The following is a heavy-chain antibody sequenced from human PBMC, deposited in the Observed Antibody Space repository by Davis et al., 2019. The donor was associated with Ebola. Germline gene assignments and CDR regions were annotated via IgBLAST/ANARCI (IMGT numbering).Heavy chain of an antibody. CDR1: GFTFSSYG. J-gene: IGHJ6*03. CDR2: IRYDGSNK. D-gene: IGHD3-10*01. CDR3: AKNPPEGSWGYYYYYYYMDV. V-gene: IGHV3-30*02. Sequence: PGGSLRLSCAASGFTFSSYGMHWVRQAPGKGLEWVAFIRYDGSNKYYADSVKGRFTISRDNSKNTLYLQMNSLRAEDTAVYYFAKNPPEGSWGYYYYYYYMDVWGKGTTVTVSS.